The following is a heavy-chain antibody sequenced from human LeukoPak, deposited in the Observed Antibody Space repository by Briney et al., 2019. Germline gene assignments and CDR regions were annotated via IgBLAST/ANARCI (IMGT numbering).Heavy chain of an antibody. D-gene: IGHD2-21*01. CDR3: ARLPSIGIGFRYYYYMDV. V-gene: IGHV4-59*08. CDR1: GGSISSYY. J-gene: IGHJ6*03. CDR2: IYYSGST. Sequence: PSETLSLTCTVSGGSISSYYWSWVRQPPGKGLEWLGYIYYSGSTNYNPSLKSRVTISVDTSKNQFSLKLSSVTAADTAVYYCARLPSIGIGFRYYYYMDVWGKGTTVTVSS.